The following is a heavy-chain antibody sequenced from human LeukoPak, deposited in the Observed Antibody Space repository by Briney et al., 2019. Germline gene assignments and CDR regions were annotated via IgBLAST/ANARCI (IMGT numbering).Heavy chain of an antibody. CDR1: GGSISSSSYY. D-gene: IGHD6-13*01. Sequence: SETLSLTCTVSGGSISSSSYYWGWIRQPPGKGLEWIGSIYYSGSTYYNPSLKSRVTISVDTSKNQFSLKLSSVTAADTAVYYCARDGAAAFDYWGQGTLVTVSS. J-gene: IGHJ4*02. CDR2: IYYSGST. V-gene: IGHV4-39*02. CDR3: ARDGAAAFDY.